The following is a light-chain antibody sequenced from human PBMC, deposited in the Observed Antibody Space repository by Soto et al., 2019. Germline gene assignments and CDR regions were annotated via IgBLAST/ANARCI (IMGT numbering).Light chain of an antibody. CDR3: QVWDINSDLLI. CDR1: NIGIKS. CDR2: DDS. J-gene: IGLJ2*01. Sequence: SYELTQPPSVSVAPGQAARIPCGGNNIGIKSVHWFQQKPGQAPVLVVYDDSDRPSGIPERFSGSNSGNTATLTISRVEAGDEADYYCQVWDINSDLLIFGGGTKLTVL. V-gene: IGLV3-21*02.